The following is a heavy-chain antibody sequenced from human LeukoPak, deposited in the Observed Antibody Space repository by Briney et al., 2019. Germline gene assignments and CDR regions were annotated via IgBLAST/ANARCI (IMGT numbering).Heavy chain of an antibody. J-gene: IGHJ4*02. D-gene: IGHD5-18*01. CDR1: GFTFSSYS. Sequence: PGGSLRLSCAASGFTFSSYSINWVRQAPGKGLEWVSSISSSSYIYYADSVKGRFTISRDNAKNSVYLQMNSLRAEDTAVYYCARESQWIQLWFYLGYWGQGILVTVSS. V-gene: IGHV3-21*06. CDR3: ARESQWIQLWFYLGY. CDR2: ISSSSYI.